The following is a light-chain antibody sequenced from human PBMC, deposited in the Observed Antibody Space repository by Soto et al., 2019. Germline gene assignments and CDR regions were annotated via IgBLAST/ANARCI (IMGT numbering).Light chain of an antibody. CDR1: QSVSNN. V-gene: IGKV3D-15*01. Sequence: EIVMTQSASTLSVSAGETATLSCRASQSVSNNVAWYQQKPGQAPRLLILGASTRATGIPDRFSGSGSGTEFTLTISSLKSEDFAVYYCQQYSIWRTFGQGTKVDIK. J-gene: IGKJ1*01. CDR3: QQYSIWRT. CDR2: GAS.